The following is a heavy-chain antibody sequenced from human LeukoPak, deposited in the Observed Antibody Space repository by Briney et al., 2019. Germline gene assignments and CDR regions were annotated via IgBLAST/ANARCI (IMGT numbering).Heavy chain of an antibody. CDR3: ARGTDMTPISGDDSFVY. V-gene: IGHV4-4*07. J-gene: IGHJ4*02. D-gene: IGHD5-12*01. CDR2: VSDTGRA. Sequence: SETLSLTCTVSGGSITGYYWTWIRLPAGKGLEWIGRVSDTGRAYYNPSLERRVTISLDTSNNRFSLKVTSVTAADTAVYYCARGTDMTPISGDDSFVYWGQGTLVYVSS. CDR1: GGSITGYY.